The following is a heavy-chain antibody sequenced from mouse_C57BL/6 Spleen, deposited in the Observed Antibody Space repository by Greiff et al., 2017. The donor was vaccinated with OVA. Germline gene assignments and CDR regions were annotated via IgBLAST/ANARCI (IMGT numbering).Heavy chain of an antibody. V-gene: IGHV5-6*01. D-gene: IGHD2-3*01. CDR1: GFTFSSYG. J-gene: IGHJ4*01. CDR2: ISSGGSYT. CDR3: ARAGYSYAMDY. Sequence: EVKLMESGGDLVKPGGSLKLSCAASGFTFSSYGMSWVRQTPDKRLEWVATISSGGSYTYYPDSVKGRFTISRDNAKNTLYLQMSSLKSEDTARDYCARAGYSYAMDYWGQGTSVTVSS.